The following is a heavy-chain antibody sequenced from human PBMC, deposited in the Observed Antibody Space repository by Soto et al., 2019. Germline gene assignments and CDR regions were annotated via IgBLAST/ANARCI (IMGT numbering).Heavy chain of an antibody. D-gene: IGHD7-27*01. CDR3: ARDPYPGNWFDP. V-gene: IGHV4-30-4*01. CDR1: GGSISSGDYY. CDR2: IYYSGST. J-gene: IGHJ5*02. Sequence: ASETLSLTCTVSGGSISSGDYYWSWIRQPPGKGLEWIGYIYYSGSTYYNPSLKSRVTISVDTSKNQFSLKLSSVTAADTAVYYCARDPYPGNWFDPWGQGTLVTVSS.